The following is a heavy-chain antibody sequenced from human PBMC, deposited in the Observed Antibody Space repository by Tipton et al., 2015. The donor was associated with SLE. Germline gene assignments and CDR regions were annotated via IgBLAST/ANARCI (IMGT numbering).Heavy chain of an antibody. CDR1: GFTFSSYG. Sequence: SLRLSCAASGFTFSSYGMHWVRQAPGKGLEWVAVIWYDGSNKYYEDSVKGRFTISRYNSKNTLYLQMNSLRADDTAVYYCAKERAGIWSHYGMDVWGQGTMVTVSS. CDR2: IWYDGSNK. D-gene: IGHD3-3*01. CDR3: AKERAGIWSHYGMDV. V-gene: IGHV3-33*06. J-gene: IGHJ6*02.